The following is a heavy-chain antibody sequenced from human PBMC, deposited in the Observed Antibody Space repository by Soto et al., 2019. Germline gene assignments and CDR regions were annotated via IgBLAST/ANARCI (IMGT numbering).Heavy chain of an antibody. D-gene: IGHD5-18*01. Sequence: QVQLVQSGAEVKKPGSSVKVSCKASGGTFSRYAISWVRQAPGQGLEWMGGIIPIFGTANYAQKFQGRVTITADESTSTAYMELSSLRSEDTAVYYCASGYHYYYYYGMDVWGQGSTVTVSS. CDR3: ASGYHYYYYYGMDV. CDR2: IIPIFGTA. J-gene: IGHJ6*02. CDR1: GGTFSRYA. V-gene: IGHV1-69*01.